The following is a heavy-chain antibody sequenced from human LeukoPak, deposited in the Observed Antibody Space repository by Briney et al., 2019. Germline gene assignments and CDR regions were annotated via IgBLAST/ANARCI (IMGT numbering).Heavy chain of an antibody. CDR1: GGSFSGYY. V-gene: IGHV4-59*01. Sequence: SETLSLTCAVYGGSFSGYYWSWIRQPPGKGLEWIGYIYYSGSTNYNPSLKSRVTISVDTSKNQFSLKLSSVTAADTAVYYCARATVTTRWGYYYYYYMDVWGKGTTVTVSS. D-gene: IGHD4-17*01. J-gene: IGHJ6*03. CDR2: IYYSGST. CDR3: ARATVTTRWGYYYYYYMDV.